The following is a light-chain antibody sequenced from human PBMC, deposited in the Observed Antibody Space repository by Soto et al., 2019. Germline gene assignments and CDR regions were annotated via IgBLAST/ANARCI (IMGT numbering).Light chain of an antibody. CDR2: DAA. J-gene: IGKJ4*01. V-gene: IGKV3-20*01. CDR1: QSGSNSY. Sequence: EIVLKQSPGTLSLSPGEEATLSCRASQSGSNSYLAWYQQKPGQAPRLLIYDAASRASGIPDRFSGSGSGTDFTLTIRRLEPEDFVVYYCQQYGSSPLPFGGGTKVELK. CDR3: QQYGSSPLP.